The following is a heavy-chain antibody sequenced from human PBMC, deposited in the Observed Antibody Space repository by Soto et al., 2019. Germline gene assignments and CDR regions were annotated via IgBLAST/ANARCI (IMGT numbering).Heavy chain of an antibody. V-gene: IGHV3-30*18. CDR2: ISYDGVNK. CDR1: GFTFSRYG. J-gene: IGHJ4*01. CDR3: ANALRXAGDLWEFDY. D-gene: IGHD1-26*01. Sequence: GGALRLSCAASGFTFSRYGMHWVRQAPCKGLEWVAAISYDGVNKYYAVSVKGRFTISRDNSENTLFLQMNSLRAEDTAVYYCANALRXAGDLWEFDYWGHGTLVTVSS.